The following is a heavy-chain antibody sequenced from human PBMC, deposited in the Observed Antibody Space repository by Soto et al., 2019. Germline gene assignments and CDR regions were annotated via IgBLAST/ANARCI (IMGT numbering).Heavy chain of an antibody. D-gene: IGHD3-16*01. CDR3: AKGGAHYYGMDV. V-gene: IGHV3-30*18. CDR1: GFTFSSYG. Sequence: QVQLVESGGGVVQPGRSLRLSCAASGFTFSSYGMHWVRQAPGKGLEWVAVISYDGSNKYYADSVKGRFTISRDNSKNTLYRQMNSLRAEDTAVYYCAKGGAHYYGMDVWGQGTTVTVSS. J-gene: IGHJ6*02. CDR2: ISYDGSNK.